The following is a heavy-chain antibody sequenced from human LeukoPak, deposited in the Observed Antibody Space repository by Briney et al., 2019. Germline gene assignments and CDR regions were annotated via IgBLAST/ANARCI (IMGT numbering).Heavy chain of an antibody. CDR3: ARDLGGSSSWFDS. CDR1: GGSISSHY. D-gene: IGHD6-13*01. J-gene: IGHJ5*01. Sequence: SETLSLTCTVSGGSISSHYWSWIRQPPGKGLEWIRYMYDSGSTNYNPSLKSRVFISVDTSKNQFSLKLTSVTAADTAVYYCARDLGGSSSWFDSWGQGTLVTVSS. V-gene: IGHV4-59*11. CDR2: MYDSGST.